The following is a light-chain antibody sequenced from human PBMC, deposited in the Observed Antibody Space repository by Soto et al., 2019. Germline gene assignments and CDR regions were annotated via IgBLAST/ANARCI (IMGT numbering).Light chain of an antibody. V-gene: IGLV1-51*01. CDR1: SSNIGGNS. CDR3: GSWDSSLSAYV. Sequence: QAVMTQPPSVSAAPGQRVPISCSGSSSNIGGNSVSWYQQLPGTAPKLIIYDDDKRPSGSPDRFSGSKSGTSATLGITGFQTGDEADYYCGSWDSSLSAYVFGTGTKLTVL. CDR2: DDD. J-gene: IGLJ1*01.